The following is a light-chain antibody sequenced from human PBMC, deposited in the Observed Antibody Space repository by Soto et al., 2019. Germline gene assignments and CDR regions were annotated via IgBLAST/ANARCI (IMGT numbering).Light chain of an antibody. CDR1: QTVGDH. CDR2: RAS. J-gene: IGKJ1*01. Sequence: DIQMTQSPSSLSASVGDRVTITCRASQTVGDHLNWYQQKPGTAPKLLFSRASRLQSGVPSRFTGSGVATDFTLTISSLQPEGFATYYCHQTFLSPPTFGQGTKVEIK. V-gene: IGKV1-39*01. CDR3: HQTFLSPPT.